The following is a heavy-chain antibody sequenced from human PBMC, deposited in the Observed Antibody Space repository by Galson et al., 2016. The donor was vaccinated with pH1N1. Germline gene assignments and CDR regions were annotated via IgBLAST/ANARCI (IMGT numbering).Heavy chain of an antibody. J-gene: IGHJ4*02. V-gene: IGHV2-5*02. Sequence: PALVKPTQTLRLTCSLSGFSLTSSGMCVGWIRQFPRKAPEWLALIHWDDDKRYNLSFKNRLTLTRDNSRNEVVLTMTNMEPLDSGTYYCARRVYDFGVSFDHWGQGILVTVSS. CDR3: ARRVYDFGVSFDH. CDR1: GFSLTSSGMC. D-gene: IGHD3-10*01. CDR2: IHWDDDK.